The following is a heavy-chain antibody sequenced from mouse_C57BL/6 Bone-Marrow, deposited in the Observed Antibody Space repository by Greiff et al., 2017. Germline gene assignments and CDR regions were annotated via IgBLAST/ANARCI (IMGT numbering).Heavy chain of an antibody. CDR3: ARSREANYYAMDY. D-gene: IGHD3-2*02. J-gene: IGHJ4*01. Sequence: EVQGVESGGGLVKPGGSLKLSCAASGFTFSSYAMSWVRQTPEKRLEWVATISDGGSYTYYPDNVKGRFTISRDNAKNNLYLQMSHLKSEDTAMYYCARSREANYYAMDYWGQGTSVTVSS. CDR2: ISDGGSYT. V-gene: IGHV5-4*01. CDR1: GFTFSSYA.